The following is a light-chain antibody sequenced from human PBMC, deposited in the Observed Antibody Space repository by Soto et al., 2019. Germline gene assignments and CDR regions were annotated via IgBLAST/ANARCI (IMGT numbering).Light chain of an antibody. CDR2: GAS. Sequence: EIVLTQSPGTLSLSPGERATLSCRASQSLSNNIYLAWYQQKPGQAPRLLIYGASTRATGIPARFSGSGSGTDFTLTISSLQSEDFAAYYCQQYNKWPQITFGQGTRLEI. V-gene: IGKV3-15*01. J-gene: IGKJ5*01. CDR1: QSLSNN. CDR3: QQYNKWPQIT.